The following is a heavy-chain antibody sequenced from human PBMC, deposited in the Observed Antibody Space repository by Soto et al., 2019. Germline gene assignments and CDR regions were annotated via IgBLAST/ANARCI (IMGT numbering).Heavy chain of an antibody. CDR3: ARGNIVAVPTVGWFDP. CDR1: GYFISSGYY. D-gene: IGHD2-2*01. V-gene: IGHV4-38-2*02. J-gene: IGHJ5*02. CDR2: MFHSGST. Sequence: XATLSLTCTVSGYFISSGYYWCWIRQPPGKGLEWIGSMFHSGSTHYNPSLKSRVTMSVDTSKNQFSLRLSSVTASDTAVYYCARGNIVAVPTVGWFDPWGQGTLVTVSS.